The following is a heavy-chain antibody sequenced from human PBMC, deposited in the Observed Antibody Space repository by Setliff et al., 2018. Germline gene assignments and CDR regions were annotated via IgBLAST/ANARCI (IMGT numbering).Heavy chain of an antibody. CDR2: IYHSGST. CDR1: GGSFSTYY. V-gene: IGHV4-34*01. J-gene: IGHJ6*02. D-gene: IGHD6-19*01. Sequence: SETLSLTCAVYGGSFSTYYWIWIRQPPGKGLEWIGYIYHSGSTYYNPSLKSRVTISVDRSKNQFSLKLTSVTAADTAVYYCARGLRGWPYYGMDVWGQGTTVTVSS. CDR3: ARGLRGWPYYGMDV.